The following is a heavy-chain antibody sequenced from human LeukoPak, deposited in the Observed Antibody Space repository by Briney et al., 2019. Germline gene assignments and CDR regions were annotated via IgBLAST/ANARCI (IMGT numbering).Heavy chain of an antibody. CDR3: ARTDLRVGVALSYYYYGMDV. V-gene: IGHV4-59*12. J-gene: IGHJ6*02. Sequence: SETLSLTCTVSGASISSYYWSWIRQPPGKGLEWIGYIYYTGSTHYNPSLKSRVTISVDTSKNQFSLKLSSVTAADTAVYYYARTDLRVGVALSYYYYGMDVWGQGTTVTVSS. CDR1: GASISSYY. D-gene: IGHD2-15*01. CDR2: IYYTGST.